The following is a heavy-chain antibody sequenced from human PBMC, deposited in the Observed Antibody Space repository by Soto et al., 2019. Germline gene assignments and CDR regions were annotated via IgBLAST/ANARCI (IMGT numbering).Heavy chain of an antibody. V-gene: IGHV3-23*01. CDR3: AKKQESAYYYYYMDV. Sequence: GGSLRLSCAASGFTFSSYAMSWVRQAPGKGLEWVSAISGSGGSTYYADSVKGRFTISRDNSKNTLYLQMNSLRAEDTAVYYCAKKQESAYYYYYMDVWGKGTAVTVSS. CDR1: GFTFSSYA. J-gene: IGHJ6*03. CDR2: ISGSGGST. D-gene: IGHD6-13*01.